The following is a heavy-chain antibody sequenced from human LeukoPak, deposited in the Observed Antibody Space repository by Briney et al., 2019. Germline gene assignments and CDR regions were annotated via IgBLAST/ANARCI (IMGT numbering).Heavy chain of an antibody. CDR3: AGQYSGSYPY. J-gene: IGHJ4*02. Sequence: PGGSLRLSCAASGFTFDDYTMHWVRQAPGKGLEWVSLISWDGGSTYYADSVKGRFTISRDNSKNSLYLQMNSLRTEDTALYYCAGQYSGSYPYWGQGTPVTVSS. CDR2: ISWDGGST. V-gene: IGHV3-43*01. CDR1: GFTFDDYT. D-gene: IGHD1-26*01.